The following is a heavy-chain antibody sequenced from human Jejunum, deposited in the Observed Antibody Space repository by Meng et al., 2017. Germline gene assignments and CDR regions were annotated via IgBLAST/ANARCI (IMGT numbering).Heavy chain of an antibody. CDR3: ARDWGDVRGGFDF. D-gene: IGHD3-10*02. V-gene: IGHV6-1*01. CDR1: GDSVSSNSAA. Sequence: VQLHKSGPGLVQPSQTPSLTCAISGDSVSSNSAAWNWIRQSPSRGLEWLGRTYYRSKYYNDYALSVKSRITINPDTSKNQFSLQLNSVTPEDTAIYYCARDWGDVRGGFDFWGQGTLVTVSS. CDR2: TYYRSKYYN. J-gene: IGHJ4*02.